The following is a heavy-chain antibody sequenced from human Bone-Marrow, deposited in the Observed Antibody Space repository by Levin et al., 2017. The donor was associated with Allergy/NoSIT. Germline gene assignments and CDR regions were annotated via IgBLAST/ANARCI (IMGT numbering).Heavy chain of an antibody. CDR1: GFTFNNFA. D-gene: IGHD3-16*01. CDR3: AKDVFGGVRLGFDF. CDR2: INAVGDDL. V-gene: IGHV3-23*01. J-gene: IGHJ4*02. Sequence: GESLKISCAASGFTFNNFAMSWVRQAPGKGLEWVSAINAVGDDLYYADSVKGRFTISRDNSRYTLYLQMASLRAADTAIHYCAKDVFGGVRLGFDFWGQGALVTVSS.